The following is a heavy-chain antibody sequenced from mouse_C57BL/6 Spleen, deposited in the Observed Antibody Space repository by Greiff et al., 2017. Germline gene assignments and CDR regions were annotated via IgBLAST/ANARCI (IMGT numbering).Heavy chain of an antibody. CDR3: ARGVHYSSPFAY. V-gene: IGHV1-55*01. CDR2: IYPGSGST. Sequence: QVQLQQPGAELVKPGASVKMSCKASGYTFTSYWITWVKQRPGQGLEWIGDIYPGSGSTNYNEKFKSKATLTVDTSSSTAYMQLSSLTSEDSAVYYCARGVHYSSPFAYWGQGTLVTVSA. D-gene: IGHD2-5*01. CDR1: GYTFTSYW. J-gene: IGHJ3*01.